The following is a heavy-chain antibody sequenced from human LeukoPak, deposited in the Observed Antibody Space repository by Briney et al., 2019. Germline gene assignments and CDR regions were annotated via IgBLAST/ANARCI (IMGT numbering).Heavy chain of an antibody. CDR3: ASQWFGELLGGDAFDI. CDR1: GGSISSSSYY. V-gene: IGHV4-39*07. D-gene: IGHD3-10*01. J-gene: IGHJ3*02. CDR2: INHSGST. Sequence: SETLSLTCTVSGGSISSSSYYWSWIRPPPGKGLEWTGEINHSGSTNYNPSLKSRVTISVDTSRNQFSLKLSSVTAADTAVYYCASQWFGELLGGDAFDIWGQGTMVTVSS.